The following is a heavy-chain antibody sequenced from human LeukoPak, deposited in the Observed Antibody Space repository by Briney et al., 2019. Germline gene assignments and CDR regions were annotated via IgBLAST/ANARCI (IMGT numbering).Heavy chain of an antibody. CDR1: GYTSTSYD. V-gene: IGHV1-8*01. CDR2: MNPNSGNT. D-gene: IGHD5-12*01. Sequence: ASVKVSCKASGYTSTSYDINWVRQATGQGLEWMGWMNPNSGNTGYAQKFQGRVTMTTDTSISTAYMELSGLQSDDTAVYYCARVLTTITASDFWGQGTQVTVSS. CDR3: ARVLTTITASDF. J-gene: IGHJ4*02.